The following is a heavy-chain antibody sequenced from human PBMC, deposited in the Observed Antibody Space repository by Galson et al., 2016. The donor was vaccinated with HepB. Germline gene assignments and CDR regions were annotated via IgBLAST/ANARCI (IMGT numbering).Heavy chain of an antibody. J-gene: IGHJ5*02. CDR1: GFSFSSYG. Sequence: LRLSCAASGFSFSSYGMNWVRQAPGERLEWIGYISGNSRSIYYADSVKGRFTISRDNAKKSVDLQMSSLRAEDTALYYCTSVHMYYDFWSGSFDPWGQGTQVTVSS. CDR3: TSVHMYYDFWSGSFDP. CDR2: ISGNSRSI. D-gene: IGHD3-3*01. V-gene: IGHV3-48*04.